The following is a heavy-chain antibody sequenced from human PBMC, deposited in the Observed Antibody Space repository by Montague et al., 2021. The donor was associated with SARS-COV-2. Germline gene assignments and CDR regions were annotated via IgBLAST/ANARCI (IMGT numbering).Heavy chain of an antibody. V-gene: IGHV4-59*01. J-gene: IGHJ4*02. CDR3: ARARSGRLFDY. CDR2: IYYSGST. CDR1: GGSIGSYY. Sequence: SETLSLTCTVSGGSIGSYYWSWIRQPPGKGLEWIGYIYYSGSTNYNPSLKSRVTISVDTSKNQFSLKLSSVTAADTAVYYCARARSGRLFDYWGQGTLVTVSS. D-gene: IGHD3-10*01.